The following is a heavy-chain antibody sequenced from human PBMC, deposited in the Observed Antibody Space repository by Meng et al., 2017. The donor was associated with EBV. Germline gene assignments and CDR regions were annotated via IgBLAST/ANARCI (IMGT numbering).Heavy chain of an antibody. CDR2: IQYSAST. CDR3: ARGYGDVIMAGYYQIDY. D-gene: IGHD3-9*01. Sequence: GPRLGKRRNTLSPTAKVTGSAIRSSFYDWDGNRQPQGKGQGCIGMIQYSASTYYNKYLQSRDTMSINTTKNPFSMKLSYVTAVDTAVNYCARGYGDVIMAGYYQIDYWGQGTLVTVSS. V-gene: IGHV4-39*07. J-gene: IGHJ4*02. CDR1: GSAIRSSFYD.